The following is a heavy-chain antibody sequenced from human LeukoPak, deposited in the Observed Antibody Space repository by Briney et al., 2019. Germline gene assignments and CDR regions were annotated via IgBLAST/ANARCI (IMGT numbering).Heavy chain of an antibody. J-gene: IGHJ4*02. CDR2: ISGSGGST. Sequence: GGSLRLSGAASGFTCSSYAMSWVRQAPGKGLEWGSAISGSGGSTYYADSVKGRFTISRDNSKNTLYLQMNSLRAEDTAVYYCAKARYSSSSGIDYWGQGTLVTVSS. CDR1: GFTCSSYA. V-gene: IGHV3-23*01. D-gene: IGHD6-6*01. CDR3: AKARYSSSSGIDY.